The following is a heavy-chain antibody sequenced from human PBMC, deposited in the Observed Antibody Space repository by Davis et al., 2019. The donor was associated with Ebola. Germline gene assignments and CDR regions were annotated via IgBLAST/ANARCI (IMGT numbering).Heavy chain of an antibody. CDR1: GFTFSNSA. J-gene: IGHJ4*02. V-gene: IGHV3-23*01. CDR3: ARGWELHFDY. Sequence: GESLKISCAASGFTFSNSAISWVRQAPGKGLEWVSAISGSGGSTYYADSVKGRFTISRDNSKNTLYLQMNSLRAEDTAVYYCARGWELHFDYWGQGTLVTVSS. CDR2: ISGSGGST. D-gene: IGHD1-26*01.